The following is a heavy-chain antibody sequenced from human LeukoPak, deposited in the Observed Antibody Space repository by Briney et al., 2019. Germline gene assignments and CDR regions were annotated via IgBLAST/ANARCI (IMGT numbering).Heavy chain of an antibody. CDR1: GGSMNNYY. V-gene: IGHV4-59*01. CDR2: IYYSGST. D-gene: IGHD2-21*01. J-gene: IGHJ4*02. Sequence: SETLSLTCTVSGGSMNNYYWSWIRQPPGKGLEWIGYIYYSGSTNYNPSLKSRVTISVDTSKNQVSLKLSSVTAADTAVYYCARASTIGGDFDYWGQGTLVTVSS. CDR3: ARASTIGGDFDY.